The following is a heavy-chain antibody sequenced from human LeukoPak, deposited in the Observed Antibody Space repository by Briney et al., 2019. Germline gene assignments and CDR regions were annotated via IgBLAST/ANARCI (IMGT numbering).Heavy chain of an antibody. CDR2: IFTSGST. CDR3: ARRGDYFDF. V-gene: IGHV4-4*07. CDR1: GGSISYNY. Sequence: SETLSLTCTISGGSISYNYWSWIRQPAGKGLEWIGRIFTSGSTNYNPSLRSRVTMSVDTSKNQFSLKLSSVTAADTAVYYCARRGDYFDFWGQGTLVTVSS. J-gene: IGHJ4*02.